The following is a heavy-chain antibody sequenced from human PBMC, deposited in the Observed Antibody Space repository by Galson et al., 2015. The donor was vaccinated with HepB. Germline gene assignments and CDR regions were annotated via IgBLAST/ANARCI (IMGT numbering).Heavy chain of an antibody. J-gene: IGHJ4*02. D-gene: IGHD3-22*01. V-gene: IGHV1-69*13. Sequence: SVKVSCKASGGTFSDYAISWLRQAPGQGLEWMGWIIPIFGTANYAQKFQGRVTITADESTSTAYMELSSLRSEDTAVYYCAGNYYDNSGYQYWGQGTLVTVSS. CDR1: GGTFSDYA. CDR3: AGNYYDNSGYQY. CDR2: IIPIFGTA.